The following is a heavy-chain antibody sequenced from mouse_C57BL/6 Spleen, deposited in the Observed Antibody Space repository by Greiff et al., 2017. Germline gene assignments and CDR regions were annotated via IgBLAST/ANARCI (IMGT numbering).Heavy chain of an antibody. J-gene: IGHJ1*03. CDR1: GYSFTDYN. D-gene: IGHD1-1*01. CDR2: INPNYGTT. CDR3: ARSPSYYGTSPWYFDV. V-gene: IGHV1-39*01. Sequence: EVKVVESGPELVKPGASVKISCKASGYSFTDYNMNWVKQSNGKSLEWIGVINPNYGTTSYNQKFMGKATLTVDQSSSTAYMHLNSLTSEVSAVYYCARSPSYYGTSPWYFDVWGTGTTVTVSS.